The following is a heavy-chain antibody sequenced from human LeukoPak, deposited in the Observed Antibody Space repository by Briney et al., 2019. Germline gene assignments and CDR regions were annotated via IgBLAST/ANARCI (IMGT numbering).Heavy chain of an antibody. V-gene: IGHV3-7*01. J-gene: IGHJ3*02. CDR3: ARDRLTNDAFDI. Sequence: PGGSLRLSCAASGFTFSSYWMSWVRQAPGKGLEWVANIKQDGSEKYYVDSVKGRFTISRDNAKNTLYLQMNSLRAEDTAMYYCARDRLTNDAFDIWGQGTMVTVSS. CDR1: GFTFSSYW. CDR2: IKQDGSEK. D-gene: IGHD2-8*01.